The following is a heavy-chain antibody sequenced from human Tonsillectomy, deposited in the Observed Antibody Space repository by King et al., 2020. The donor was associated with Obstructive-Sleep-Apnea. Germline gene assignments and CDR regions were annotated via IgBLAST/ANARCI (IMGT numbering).Heavy chain of an antibody. V-gene: IGHV4-59*01. J-gene: IGHJ4*02. CDR2: IYYSGST. Sequence: QLQESGPGLVKPSETLSLTCTVSGGSISSYYWSWIRQPPGKGLEWIGYIYYSGSTNYNPSLKSRVTISVDPSKNQFSLKLTSVTAADTAVYYCARGINSWYLVDYWGQGALVTVSS. CDR3: ARGINSWYLVDY. CDR1: GGSISSYY. D-gene: IGHD6-13*01.